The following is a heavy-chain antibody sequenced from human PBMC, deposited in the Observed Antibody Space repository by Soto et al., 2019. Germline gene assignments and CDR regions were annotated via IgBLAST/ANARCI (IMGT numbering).Heavy chain of an antibody. CDR2: ISAYNGNT. V-gene: IGHV1-18*01. CDR3: ARDPYCGGDCYSVIYYYYGMDV. D-gene: IGHD2-21*02. J-gene: IGHJ6*02. Sequence: ASVKVSCKASGYTFTSYGISWVRQAPGQGLEWMGWISAYNGNTNYAQKLQGRVTMTTDTSTSTAYMELRSLRSDDTAVYYCARDPYCGGDCYSVIYYYYGMDVWSQGTTVTVSS. CDR1: GYTFTSYG.